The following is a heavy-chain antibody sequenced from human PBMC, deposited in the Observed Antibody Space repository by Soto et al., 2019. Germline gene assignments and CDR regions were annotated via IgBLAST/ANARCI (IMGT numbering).Heavy chain of an antibody. V-gene: IGHV1-69*13. CDR1: GGTFSSYA. CDR2: IIPIFGTA. J-gene: IGHJ6*02. D-gene: IGHD3-3*01. CDR3: ARPGRDFWGGYAPNYYNGMDV. Sequence: SVKVSCKASGGTFSSYAISWVRHAPGQGLKWMGGIIPIFGTANYAQTFQGRVTITADESTSTAYMELSSLRSEDTAVYYCARPGRDFWGGYAPNYYNGMDVRGQGATVTVSS.